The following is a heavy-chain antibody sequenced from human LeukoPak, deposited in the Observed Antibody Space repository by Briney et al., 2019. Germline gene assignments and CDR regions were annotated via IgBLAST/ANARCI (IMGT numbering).Heavy chain of an antibody. D-gene: IGHD6-19*01. CDR1: GFTFSSYA. J-gene: IGHJ4*02. Sequence: GGSLRLSCAASGFTFSSYAMSWVRQAPGKGLEWVSAISGSGGSTYYADSVKGRFTISRDNSKNTLYLQMNSLRAEDTAVYYCAKSSSSGWYGYYFDYWGQGTLVTVSS. V-gene: IGHV3-23*01. CDR3: AKSSSSGWYGYYFDY. CDR2: ISGSGGST.